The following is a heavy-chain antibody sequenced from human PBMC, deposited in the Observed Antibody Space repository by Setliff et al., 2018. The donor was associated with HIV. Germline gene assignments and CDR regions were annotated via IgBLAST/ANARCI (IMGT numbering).Heavy chain of an antibody. CDR2: INAGNDNT. D-gene: IGHD3-10*01. CDR3: ARGYYNSGNYFEY. Sequence: ASVKVSCKASGYTFTSNAIHWVRQAPGQRLEWMVWINAGNDNTKYSQKFQGRVTITRDTSASTAYLDLSSLRSEDTAIYYCARGYYNSGNYFEYWGQGTLVTVSS. V-gene: IGHV1-3*01. CDR1: GYTFTSNA. J-gene: IGHJ4*02.